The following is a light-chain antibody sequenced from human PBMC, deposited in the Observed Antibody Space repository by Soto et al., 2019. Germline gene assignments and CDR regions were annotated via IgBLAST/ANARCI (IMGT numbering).Light chain of an antibody. CDR2: DAS. Sequence: DIQMTQSPSTLSASVGDRVTITCRASQSISGWLARYQQKPGKAPKLLIYDASNLESGVPSRFSGRESGTEFTLTISSLQPDDVATYYCQQYKNLYTFGQGTKLEIK. V-gene: IGKV1-5*01. CDR3: QQYKNLYT. J-gene: IGKJ2*01. CDR1: QSISGW.